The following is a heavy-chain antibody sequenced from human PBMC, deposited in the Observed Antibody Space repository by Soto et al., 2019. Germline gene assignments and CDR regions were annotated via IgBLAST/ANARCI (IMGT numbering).Heavy chain of an antibody. V-gene: IGHV3-30*18. CDR1: GFTFSSCG. CDR2: ISYGGSNE. Sequence: GGSLRLSCAASGFTFSSCGMHWVRQAPGKGLEWVAGISYGGSNEYYADSVKGRFTISRDKSKNTLYLQMNSLRAEDTAVYYCAKGRIAVAAPEFDYWGQGTLVTVSS. J-gene: IGHJ4*02. CDR3: AKGRIAVAAPEFDY. D-gene: IGHD6-19*01.